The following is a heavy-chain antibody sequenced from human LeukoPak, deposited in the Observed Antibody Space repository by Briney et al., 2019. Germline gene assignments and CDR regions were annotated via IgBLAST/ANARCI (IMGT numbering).Heavy chain of an antibody. J-gene: IGHJ4*02. CDR3: AREPWGVAAAADYPRFDY. Sequence: ASVKVSCKASGYTFTSYYMHWVRQAPGQGLEWMGIINPNGGSTSYAQKFLGRVTMTRDTSTSTVYMELSSLRSEDTAVYYCAREPWGVAAAADYPRFDYWGRGTLVTVSS. CDR2: INPNGGST. V-gene: IGHV1-46*01. CDR1: GYTFTSYY. D-gene: IGHD2-2*01.